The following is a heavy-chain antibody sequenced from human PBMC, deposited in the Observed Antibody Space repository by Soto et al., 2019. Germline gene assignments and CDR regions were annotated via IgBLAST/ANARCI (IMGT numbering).Heavy chain of an antibody. V-gene: IGHV1-18*04. CDR3: ARGPAGGLRGGVSY. D-gene: IGHD2-15*01. Sequence: QVQLVQSGGDVKKPVASVKVSCKTSGYTFTNYGITWVRHAPGQGLKWMGWISAYNGDTNYAQKFQGRVIMTTDTSTTTAYMELRSLRSDDTAVYYCARGPAGGLRGGVSYWGQGTLVTVSS. CDR2: ISAYNGDT. CDR1: GYTFTNYG. J-gene: IGHJ4*02.